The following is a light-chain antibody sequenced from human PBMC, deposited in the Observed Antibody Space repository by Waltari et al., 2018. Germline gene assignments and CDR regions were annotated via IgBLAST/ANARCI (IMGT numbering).Light chain of an antibody. CDR2: DAS. CDR1: QSVSSY. V-gene: IGKV3-11*01. Sequence: EIVLTQSPATLSLSPGERATLSCRASQSVSSYLAWYQQKPGQAPRLLIYDASTRATGIPARFSGSGSGTDFTLTINSLEPEDFAVYYCQQRSARPALTFGGGTKVEIK. J-gene: IGKJ4*01. CDR3: QQRSARPALT.